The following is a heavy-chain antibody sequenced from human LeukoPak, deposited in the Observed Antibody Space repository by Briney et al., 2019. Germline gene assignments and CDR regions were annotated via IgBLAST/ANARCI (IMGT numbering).Heavy chain of an antibody. J-gene: IGHJ4*02. CDR3: AKDTAPGYYYDSSGYYGHDY. Sequence: GGSLRLSCAASGFTFSSYAMSWLRQAPGKGLEWVSAISGSGGSTYYADPVKGRFTISRDNSKYTLYLQMNSLRAEDTAVYYCAKDTAPGYYYDSSGYYGHDYWGQGTLVTVSS. V-gene: IGHV3-23*01. D-gene: IGHD3-22*01. CDR2: ISGSGGST. CDR1: GFTFSSYA.